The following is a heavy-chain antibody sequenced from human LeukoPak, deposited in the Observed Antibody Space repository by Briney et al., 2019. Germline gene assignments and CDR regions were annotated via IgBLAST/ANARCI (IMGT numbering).Heavy chain of an antibody. Sequence: GGSLRLSCAASGFTFSSYAMHWVRQAPGKGLEYVSAISSNGGSTYYANSVKGRFTISRDNSKNTLYLQMGSLRAEDMAVYYCARDLAPGATEAYYYMDVWGKGTTVTVSS. CDR1: GFTFSSYA. D-gene: IGHD1-26*01. CDR3: ARDLAPGATEAYYYMDV. V-gene: IGHV3-64*01. J-gene: IGHJ6*03. CDR2: ISSNGGST.